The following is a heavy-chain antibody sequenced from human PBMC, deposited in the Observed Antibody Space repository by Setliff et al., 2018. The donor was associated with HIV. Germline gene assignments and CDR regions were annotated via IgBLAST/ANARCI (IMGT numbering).Heavy chain of an antibody. CDR2: LIPMYNIP. J-gene: IGHJ3*02. V-gene: IGHV1-69*04. CDR3: AREIPDYYDILTGYNIPNAFDI. D-gene: IGHD3-9*01. Sequence: SVKVSCKTSGGTLSNYVITWVRQAPGPGLEWMGMLIPMYNIPAYAQKFQGRVTITADKSTDTASMELSSLRSEDTAVYYCAREIPDYYDILTGYNIPNAFDIWGQGTMVTVSS. CDR1: GGTLSNYV.